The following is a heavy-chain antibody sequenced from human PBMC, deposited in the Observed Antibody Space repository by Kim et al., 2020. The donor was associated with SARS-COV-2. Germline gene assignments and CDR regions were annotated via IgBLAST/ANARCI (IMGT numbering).Heavy chain of an antibody. V-gene: IGHV4-39*01. J-gene: IGHJ6*02. Sequence: SETLSLTCTVSGGSISSSSYYWGWIRQPPGKGLEWIGSIYYSGSTYYNPSLKSRVTISVDTSKNQFSLKLSSVTAADTAVYYCASSGYSYGYYYYGMDVWGQETTVTVSS. D-gene: IGHD5-18*01. CDR2: IYYSGST. CDR1: GGSISSSSYY. CDR3: ASSGYSYGYYYYGMDV.